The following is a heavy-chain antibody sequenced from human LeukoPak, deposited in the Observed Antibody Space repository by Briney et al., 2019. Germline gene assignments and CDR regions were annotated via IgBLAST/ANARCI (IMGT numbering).Heavy chain of an antibody. CDR2: IYYSGST. CDR1: GGSISSYY. CDR3: AREGVGATTGFDY. V-gene: IGHV4-59*01. Sequence: SETLSLTCTVSGGSISSYYWSWIRQPPGKGLEWIGYIYYSGSTNYIPSLKSRVTISVDTSKNQFSLKLSSVTAADTAVYYCAREGVGATTGFDYWGQGTLVTVSS. J-gene: IGHJ4*02. D-gene: IGHD1-26*01.